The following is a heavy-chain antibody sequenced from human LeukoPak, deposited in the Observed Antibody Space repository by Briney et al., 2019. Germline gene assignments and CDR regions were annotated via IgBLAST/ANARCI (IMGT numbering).Heavy chain of an antibody. V-gene: IGHV4-34*01. CDR3: ARGYRMGGFDY. J-gene: IGHJ4*02. D-gene: IGHD3-16*01. Sequence: PSETLSLTCAVYGGSFSGYYWSWIRQPPGKGLEWIGEINHSGSTNYNPSLKSRVTISVDTSKNQFSLKLSSVTAADTAVYYCARGYRMGGFDYWGQGTLVIVSS. CDR2: INHSGST. CDR1: GGSFSGYY.